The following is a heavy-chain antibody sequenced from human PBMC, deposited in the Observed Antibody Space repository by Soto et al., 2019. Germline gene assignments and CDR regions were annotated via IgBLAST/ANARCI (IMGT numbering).Heavy chain of an antibody. D-gene: IGHD3-10*01. CDR2: ISGSGGST. J-gene: IGHJ5*02. CDR1: GFTFSSYA. V-gene: IGHV3-23*01. Sequence: QGGGSVRLSCAASGFTFSSYAMSWVRQAPGKGLEWVSAISGSGGSTYYADSVKGRFTISRDNSKNTLYLQMNSLRAEDTAVYYCGTLFPPEYYYGSGSQAVFDPWGQGTLVTVSS. CDR3: GTLFPPEYYYGSGSQAVFDP.